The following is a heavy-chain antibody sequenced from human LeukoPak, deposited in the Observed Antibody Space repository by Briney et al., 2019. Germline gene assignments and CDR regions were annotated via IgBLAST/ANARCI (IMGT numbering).Heavy chain of an antibody. CDR3: ARVGYSSGWYPEIDY. CDR2: IIPNLGIA. CDR1: GGTFSSYA. J-gene: IGHJ4*02. D-gene: IGHD6-19*01. Sequence: GASVKVSCKASGGTFSSYAISWVRQAPGQGLEWMGRIIPNLGIANYAQKFQGRVTITADKSTSTAYMELSSLRSEDTAVYYCARVGYSSGWYPEIDYWGQGTLVTVSS. V-gene: IGHV1-69*04.